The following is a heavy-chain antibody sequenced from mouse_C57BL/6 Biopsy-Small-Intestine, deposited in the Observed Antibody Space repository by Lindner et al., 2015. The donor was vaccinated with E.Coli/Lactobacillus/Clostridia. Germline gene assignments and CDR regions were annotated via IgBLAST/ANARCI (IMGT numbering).Heavy chain of an antibody. CDR1: GHTFTDYD. Sequence: VQLQESGPELVKPGASVRLSCKASGHTFTDYDINWVKQRPGQGLEWIGWIYPRNTNTKYNEKFKGKATLTVDTSSSIAYLQLSSLTSEDSAVYFCARAGVFDYWGQGTTLTVSS. CDR2: IYPRNTNT. V-gene: IGHV1-84*01. CDR3: ARAGVFDY. J-gene: IGHJ2*01.